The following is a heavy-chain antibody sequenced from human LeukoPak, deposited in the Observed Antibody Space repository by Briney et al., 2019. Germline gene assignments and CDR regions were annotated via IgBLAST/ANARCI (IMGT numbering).Heavy chain of an antibody. CDR2: IYYSGST. J-gene: IGHJ6*02. CDR3: ARHDTERYGMDV. CDR1: GGSFSGYY. V-gene: IGHV4-39*01. Sequence: PSETLSLTCAVYGGSFSGYYWGWIRQPPGKGLEWIGSIYYSGSTYYNPSLKSRVTISVDTSKNQFSLKLSSVTAADTAVYYCARHDTERYGMDVWGQGTTVTVSS.